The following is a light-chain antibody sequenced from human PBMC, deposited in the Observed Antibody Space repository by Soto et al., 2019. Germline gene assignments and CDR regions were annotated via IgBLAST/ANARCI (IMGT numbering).Light chain of an antibody. CDR1: KSDVGAYSY. V-gene: IGLV2-14*03. J-gene: IGLJ1*01. CDR2: DVG. CDR3: SSYTAFTTYV. Sequence: QSALTQPASVSGSPGQSITISCTGTKSDVGAYSYVSWYQQYPGKAPKLLIYDVGARPSGISDRFSGSKSGNTASLTISGLQAEDEADYYCSSYTAFTTYVFGSGTKVTVL.